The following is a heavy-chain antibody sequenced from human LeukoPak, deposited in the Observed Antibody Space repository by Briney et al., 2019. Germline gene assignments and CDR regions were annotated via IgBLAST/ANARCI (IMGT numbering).Heavy chain of an antibody. V-gene: IGHV1-69*06. D-gene: IGHD6-13*01. CDR1: GGTFSSYA. Sequence: GASVKVSCKASGGTFSSYAISWVRQAPGQGLEWMGGIIPIFGTANYAQTFQGRVTITADKSTSTAYMELSSLRSEDTAVYYCARVLPYSSSWYESYYYYYMDVWGKGTTVTVSS. CDR3: ARVLPYSSSWYESYYYYYMDV. CDR2: IIPIFGTA. J-gene: IGHJ6*03.